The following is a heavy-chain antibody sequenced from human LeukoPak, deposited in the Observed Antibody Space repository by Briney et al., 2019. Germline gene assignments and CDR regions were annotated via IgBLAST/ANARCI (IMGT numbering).Heavy chain of an antibody. J-gene: IGHJ4*02. CDR2: ISARDGRT. Sequence: GGSLRLSCPASGFTFSDHAMNWVRQAPGKGLEWVSIISARDGRTYYADSVKGRFTISRDNSKNTPYLQMNSLRAEDTAVYYCAKDRNDWKQGIDYWGQGTLVTVSS. CDR1: GFTFSDHA. D-gene: IGHD1-1*01. CDR3: AKDRNDWKQGIDY. V-gene: IGHV3-23*01.